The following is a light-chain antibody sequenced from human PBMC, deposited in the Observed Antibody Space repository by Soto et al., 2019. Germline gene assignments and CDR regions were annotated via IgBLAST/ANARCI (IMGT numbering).Light chain of an antibody. Sequence: DIQMTQSPSSVSASIGDTVTITCRASQDISILLAWYQQKPGKAPKLLIYAASSLQSGVPSRFSGSGSGTDFTLTISSLQPEDFATYYCQQSYSTPFTFGQGTRLENK. J-gene: IGKJ5*01. CDR2: AAS. V-gene: IGKV1-12*01. CDR1: QDISIL. CDR3: QQSYSTPFT.